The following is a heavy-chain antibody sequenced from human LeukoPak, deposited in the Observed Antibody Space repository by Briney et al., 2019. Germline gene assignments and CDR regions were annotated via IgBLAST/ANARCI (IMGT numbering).Heavy chain of an antibody. D-gene: IGHD3-3*01. CDR2: IKHDGSEK. V-gene: IGHV3-7*03. Sequence: GGSLRLSSAASGFPFSSYWMTWVRQAPGKGLEWVANIKHDGSEKYYLDSVKGRFTISRDNARNSLYLQMNSLRAEDTAVYYCAKDRDDFWSGYYHSYFDYWGQGTLVTVST. J-gene: IGHJ4*02. CDR3: AKDRDDFWSGYYHSYFDY. CDR1: GFPFSSYW.